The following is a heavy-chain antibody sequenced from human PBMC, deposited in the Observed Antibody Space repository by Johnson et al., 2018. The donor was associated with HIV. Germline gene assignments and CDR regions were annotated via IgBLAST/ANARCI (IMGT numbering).Heavy chain of an antibody. CDR1: GFTFNYYT. D-gene: IGHD4-23*01. CDR3: ANLGDYSGLNGFDI. J-gene: IGHJ3*02. Sequence: QVQLVESGGGVVQPGTSLRLSCAASGFTFNYYTVHWVRQAPGKGLEWVSLISYDGGNKSYADSVTGRFTISRDNSQNTLYLQINSLRPEDTAVYYCANLGDYSGLNGFDIWGQGTMVTVSS. V-gene: IGHV3-30-3*01. CDR2: ISYDGGNK.